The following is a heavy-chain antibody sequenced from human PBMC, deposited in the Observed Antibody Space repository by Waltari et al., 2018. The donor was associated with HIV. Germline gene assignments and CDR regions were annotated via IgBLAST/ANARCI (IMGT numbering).Heavy chain of an antibody. CDR3: AREIKIAAGSYGMDV. J-gene: IGHJ6*02. CDR1: GVSISSGGYY. CDR2: ICDSGNT. Sequence: QVQLQESGPGLVKPSQTLSLSCTVSGVSISSGGYYWTWVRLLPGKGLEWIPYICDSGNTSSNPSLKSRVTISIEASKNQVALKLISVTVTDTAVYYCAREIKIAAGSYGMDVWGQGTTVTVSS. V-gene: IGHV4-31*03. D-gene: IGHD2-15*01.